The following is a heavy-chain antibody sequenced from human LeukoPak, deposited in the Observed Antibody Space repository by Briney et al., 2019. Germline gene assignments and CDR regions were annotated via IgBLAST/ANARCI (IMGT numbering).Heavy chain of an antibody. Sequence: SETLSLTCTVSGGSISSSSYYWGWIRQPPGKGLEWIGSIYYSGSTYYNPSLKSRVTISVDTSKNQFSLKLSSVTAADTAVYYCARGPDYDSSGYYSALDYWGQGTLVTVSS. D-gene: IGHD3-22*01. CDR1: GGSISSSSYY. CDR3: ARGPDYDSSGYYSALDY. V-gene: IGHV4-39*07. CDR2: IYYSGST. J-gene: IGHJ4*02.